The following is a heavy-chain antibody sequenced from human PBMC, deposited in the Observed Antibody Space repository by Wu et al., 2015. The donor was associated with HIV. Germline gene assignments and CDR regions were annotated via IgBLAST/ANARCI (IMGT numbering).Heavy chain of an antibody. V-gene: IGHV1-69*15. CDR1: GGTFSSYA. CDR2: IIPIFGTA. J-gene: IGHJ3*02. Sequence: QVQLVQSGAEVKKPGSSSEGLLARASGGTFSSYAISWVRQAPGQGLEWMGRIIPIFGTANYAQKFQGRVTITADESTSTAYMELSSLRSEDTAVYYCARVPLDYGDYAADDAFDIWGQGTMVTVSS. D-gene: IGHD4-17*01. CDR3: ARVPLDYGDYAADDAFDI.